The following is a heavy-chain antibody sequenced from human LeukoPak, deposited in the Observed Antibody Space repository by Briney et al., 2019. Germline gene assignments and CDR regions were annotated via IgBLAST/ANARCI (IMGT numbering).Heavy chain of an antibody. CDR2: IYSGGST. Sequence: GGSLRLSCAASGFTVSSNYMSWVRQAPGKGLEWVSVIYSGGSTYYADSVKGRFTISRDNSKNTLYLQMNSLRAEDTAVYYCAGQGTYYYDSSGYSAFDYWGQGTLVTVSS. D-gene: IGHD3-22*01. CDR1: GFTVSSNY. CDR3: AGQGTYYYDSSGYSAFDY. V-gene: IGHV3-66*04. J-gene: IGHJ4*02.